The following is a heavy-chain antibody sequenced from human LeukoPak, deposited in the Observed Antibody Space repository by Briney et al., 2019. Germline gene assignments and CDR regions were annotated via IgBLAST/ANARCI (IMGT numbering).Heavy chain of an antibody. CDR1: GFTLGNYA. CDR3: AKGQSGAYYYMDV. J-gene: IGHJ6*03. V-gene: IGHV3-23*01. CDR2: ISGNGCNT. Sequence: GGSLRLSCAASGFTLGNYAMSWVRQAPGKGLEWVSAISGNGCNTYYADFVKGRFTISSESSGNTLYLQMNSLRAEDTAVYYCAKGQSGAYYYMDVWGKGTTVTVSS. D-gene: IGHD1-26*01.